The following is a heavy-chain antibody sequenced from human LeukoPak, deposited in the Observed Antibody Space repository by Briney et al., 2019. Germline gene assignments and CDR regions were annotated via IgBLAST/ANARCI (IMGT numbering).Heavy chain of an antibody. CDR3: ARVGSHCSSTSCSGVNFDY. V-gene: IGHV1-8*01. CDR2: MNPNSGNT. Sequence: ASVKVSCKASGYTFTSYDINWVRQATGQGLEWMGWMNPNSGNTGYAQKFQGRVTMTRNTSISTAYMELSSLRSEDTAVYYCARVGSHCSSTSCSGVNFDYWGQGTLVTVSP. J-gene: IGHJ4*02. CDR1: GYTFTSYD. D-gene: IGHD2-2*01.